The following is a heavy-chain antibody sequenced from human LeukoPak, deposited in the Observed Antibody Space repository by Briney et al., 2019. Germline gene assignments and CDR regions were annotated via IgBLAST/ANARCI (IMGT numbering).Heavy chain of an antibody. CDR2: IIPILGIA. CDR1: GGTFSCYT. Sequence: SVKVTCKASGGTFSCYTISWVRQAPAQGLEWMGRIIPILGIANYAQKFQGRVTITADNSTSTAYMELMSLRSEDTAVYYCSRETVTTAYWFDPWGQGTLVTVSS. D-gene: IGHD4-11*01. CDR3: SRETVTTAYWFDP. V-gene: IGHV1-69*04. J-gene: IGHJ5*02.